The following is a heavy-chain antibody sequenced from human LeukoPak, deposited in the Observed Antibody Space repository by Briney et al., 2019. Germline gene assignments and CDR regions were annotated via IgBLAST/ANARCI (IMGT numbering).Heavy chain of an antibody. CDR2: ISGGST. CDR1: GFTVSSNE. J-gene: IGHJ4*02. CDR3: SGSYSLFDY. V-gene: IGHV3-38-3*01. Sequence: GGSLRLSCAASGFTVSSNEMSWVRQAPGKGLEWVSSISGGSTYYADSVKGRFTISRDNSKNTLYLQMNSLRAEDTAVYYCSGSYSLFDYWGQGTLVTVSS. D-gene: IGHD1-26*01.